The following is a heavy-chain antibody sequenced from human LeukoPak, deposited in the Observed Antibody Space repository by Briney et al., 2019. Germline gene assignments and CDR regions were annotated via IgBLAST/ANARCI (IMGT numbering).Heavy chain of an antibody. CDR3: ATLSLNWNYNHYFDF. CDR2: IRPDGSNK. CDR1: GFTFSTYA. V-gene: IGHV3-30*02. J-gene: IGHJ4*02. D-gene: IGHD1-7*01. Sequence: PGGSLRLSCAASGFTFSTYAMHWIRQAPGRGLEWVAFIRPDGSNKDYADSVKGRFTISRDNSKNTLYLQMNSLRVEDTGVYYCATLSLNWNYNHYFDFWGQGTLVTISS.